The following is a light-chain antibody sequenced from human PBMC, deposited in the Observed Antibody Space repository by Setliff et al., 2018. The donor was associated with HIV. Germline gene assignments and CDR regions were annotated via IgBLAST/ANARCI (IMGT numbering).Light chain of an antibody. Sequence: DIQMTQSPSSLSASVGDRVTITCRASQSISTYLSWFQQKPEKAPKLLIYAASSLQSGVPSRFSGSGSGTDFTLTISSLQPEDFATYYCQQSYSTPFTFGPGTKMDIK. CDR1: QSISTY. V-gene: IGKV1-39*01. J-gene: IGKJ3*01. CDR3: QQSYSTPFT. CDR2: AAS.